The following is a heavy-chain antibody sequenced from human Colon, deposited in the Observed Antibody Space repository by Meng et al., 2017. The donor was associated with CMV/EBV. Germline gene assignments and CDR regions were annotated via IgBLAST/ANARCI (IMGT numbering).Heavy chain of an antibody. CDR2: ITWNSGRT. V-gene: IGHV3-9*01. Sequence: SLKISCAASGFTFDDYAMHWVRQAPGKGLEWGSSITWNSGRTGYVDSVEGRFTISRDNAKNALYLQMNGLRAEDTALYYCAKDISPVGGSTGYHGMDVWGQGTTVTVSS. D-gene: IGHD1-7*01. CDR3: AKDISPVGGSTGYHGMDV. CDR1: GFTFDDYA. J-gene: IGHJ6*02.